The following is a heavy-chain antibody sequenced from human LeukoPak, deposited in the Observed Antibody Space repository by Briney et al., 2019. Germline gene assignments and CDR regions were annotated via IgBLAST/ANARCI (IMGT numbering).Heavy chain of an antibody. Sequence: ASVKVSCKASGYTFTGYYMHWVRQAPGQGLEWMGWINPNSGGTNYAQKFQGRVTMTRDTSISTAYMELSRLRSDDTAVYYCARDLPLTGLYDYWGRGTLVTVSS. J-gene: IGHJ4*02. CDR3: ARDLPLTGLYDY. D-gene: IGHD3-9*01. CDR2: INPNSGGT. CDR1: GYTFTGYY. V-gene: IGHV1-2*02.